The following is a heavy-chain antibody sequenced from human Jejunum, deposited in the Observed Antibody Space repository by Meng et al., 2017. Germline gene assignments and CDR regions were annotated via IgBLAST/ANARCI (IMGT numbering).Heavy chain of an antibody. V-gene: IGHV4-4*02. CDR2: IDHRGSP. Sequence: QLQSQEAGPGLVKPSGTLSLTCTVSGDSITTNIYWSWVRQSPEKGLEWIGQIDHRGSPYYNPSLKSRVTMSVDKSKSQVSLQLTSVTAADTAVYYCAKHGGYYQHYWGQGTLVTVSS. D-gene: IGHD3-22*01. CDR1: GDSITTNIY. J-gene: IGHJ4*02. CDR3: AKHGGYYQHY.